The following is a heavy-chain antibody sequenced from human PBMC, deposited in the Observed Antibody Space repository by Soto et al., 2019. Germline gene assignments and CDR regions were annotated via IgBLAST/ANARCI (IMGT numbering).Heavy chain of an antibody. CDR2: INHSGST. J-gene: IGHJ4*02. Sequence: QVQLQQWGAGLLKPSETLSLTCAVYGGSFSGYYWSWIRQPPGKGLEWIGEINHSGSTNYNPSLKSRVTISVDTSKNQFSLKLSSVTAADTAVYNCARRKVDYYGSGSYYNRRVDANPKFDYWGQGTLVTVSS. D-gene: IGHD3-10*01. V-gene: IGHV4-34*01. CDR1: GGSFSGYY. CDR3: ARRKVDYYGSGSYYNRRVDANPKFDY.